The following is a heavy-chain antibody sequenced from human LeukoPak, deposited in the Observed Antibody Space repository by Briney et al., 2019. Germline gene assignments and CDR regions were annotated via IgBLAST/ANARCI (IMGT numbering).Heavy chain of an antibody. V-gene: IGHV3-23*01. D-gene: IGHD4-11*01. CDR3: TRYSNHNDFDY. CDR2: ISGSGGST. Sequence: GGSLRLSCAASGFTFSSYTMTWVRQAPGKGLEWVSAISGSGGSTYYADSVKGRFTISRDNSKNTLYLQMNSLRAEDTAVYYCTRYSNHNDFDYWGQGTLVTVSS. CDR1: GFTFSSYT. J-gene: IGHJ4*02.